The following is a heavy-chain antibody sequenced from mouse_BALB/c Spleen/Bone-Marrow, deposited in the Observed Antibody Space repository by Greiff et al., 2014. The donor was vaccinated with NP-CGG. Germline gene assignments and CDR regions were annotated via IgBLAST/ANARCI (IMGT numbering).Heavy chain of an antibody. CDR3: ARFGRYYFDY. V-gene: IGHV1-54*03. Sequence: VKLVESGAELVRPGTAVNVSCKASGYAFTNYLIEWVKQRPGQGLEWIGVINPGSGGANYNEKFKGKATLTADKSSSTAYMQLSSLTSDDPAVYFCARFGRYYFDYWGQGTTLTVSS. J-gene: IGHJ2*01. CDR2: INPGSGGA. CDR1: GYAFTNYL.